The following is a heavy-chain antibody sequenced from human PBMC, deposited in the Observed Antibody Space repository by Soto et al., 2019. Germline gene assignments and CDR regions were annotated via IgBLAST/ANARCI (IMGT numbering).Heavy chain of an antibody. J-gene: IGHJ6*02. D-gene: IGHD2-15*01. CDR2: ISPSSGHI. CDR3: SGCSGGACHNNYGMDV. Sequence: EVHLVESGGGLVKPGGSLRLSCAVSGFTFSSCTMNWVRQAPGKGLEWVSSISPSSGHIYYADSVKGRFTISRDNAKNSLFLQMNSLRGEDTVVYYCSGCSGGACHNNYGMDVWGQGTTVTVSS. V-gene: IGHV3-21*06. CDR1: GFTFSSCT.